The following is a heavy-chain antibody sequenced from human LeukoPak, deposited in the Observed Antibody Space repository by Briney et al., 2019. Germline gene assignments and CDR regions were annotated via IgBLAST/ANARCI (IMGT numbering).Heavy chain of an antibody. CDR1: GGSNY. D-gene: IGHD1-20*01. V-gene: IGHV4-59*08. Sequence: SETLSLTCTVSGGSNYWSWIRQPPGKGLEWIGYIHYSGSPNYNPSLKSRLTISIDTSKNQFSLKLNSVTAADTAVYYCARHSNWNGGVDWFDPWGQGTPVTVSS. CDR2: IHYSGSP. J-gene: IGHJ5*02. CDR3: ARHSNWNGGVDWFDP.